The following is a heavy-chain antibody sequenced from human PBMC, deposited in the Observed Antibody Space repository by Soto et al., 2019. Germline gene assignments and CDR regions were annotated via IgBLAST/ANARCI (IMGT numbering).Heavy chain of an antibody. D-gene: IGHD6-19*01. CDR3: ARDASIAVAGTDY. J-gene: IGHJ4*02. V-gene: IGHV1-3*01. CDR2: INAGNGNT. Sequence: GASVKVSCKASGYTFTSYAMPWVRPAPGQRLEWMGWINAGNGNTKYSQKFQGRVTITRDTSASTAYMELSSLRSEDTAVYYCARDASIAVAGTDYWGQGTLVTVSS. CDR1: GYTFTSYA.